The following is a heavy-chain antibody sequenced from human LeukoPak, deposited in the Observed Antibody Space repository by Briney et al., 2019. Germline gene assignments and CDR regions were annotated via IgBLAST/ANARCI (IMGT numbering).Heavy chain of an antibody. Sequence: PGGSLRLSCAASGFTFSSYGMHWVRQAPGKGLEWVAVISYDGSNKYYADSVKGRFTISRDDSKNTLYLQMNSLRAEDTAVYYCAKGPPGLTVAATLYFDYWGQGTLVTVSS. CDR3: AKGPPGLTVAATLYFDY. J-gene: IGHJ4*02. CDR1: GFTFSSYG. V-gene: IGHV3-30*18. CDR2: ISYDGSNK. D-gene: IGHD2-15*01.